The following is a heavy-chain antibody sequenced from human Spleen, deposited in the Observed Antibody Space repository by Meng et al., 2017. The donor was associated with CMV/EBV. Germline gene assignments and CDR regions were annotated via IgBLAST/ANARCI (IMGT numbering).Heavy chain of an antibody. J-gene: IGHJ6*02. V-gene: IGHV4-34*01. D-gene: IGHD3-3*01. CDR2: ISHSGST. Sequence: SETLSLTCAVYGGSFSDYYWTWIRQPPGKGLEWIGEISHSGSTNYNPSLKSRVTISVDTSKNQFSLKLSSVTAADTAVYYCARDLGGDFWSGYASGMDVWGQGTTVTVSS. CDR3: ARDLGGDFWSGYASGMDV. CDR1: GGSFSDYY.